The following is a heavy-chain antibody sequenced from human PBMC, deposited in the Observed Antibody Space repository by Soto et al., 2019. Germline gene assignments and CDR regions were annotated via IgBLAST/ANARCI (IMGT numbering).Heavy chain of an antibody. J-gene: IGHJ4*02. CDR2: LYTSGNT. V-gene: IGHV4-4*07. Sequence: LETLSLTWPVSGVSFTTYYWNWIRQPAGKRLEWIGRLYTSGNTKYNPSLKSRVTMSVDTSKNQFSLKLSSVTAADTAVYYCARRGDSSAPFDYWGQGTLVNVSS. CDR3: ARRGDSSAPFDY. D-gene: IGHD6-6*01. CDR1: GVSFTTYY.